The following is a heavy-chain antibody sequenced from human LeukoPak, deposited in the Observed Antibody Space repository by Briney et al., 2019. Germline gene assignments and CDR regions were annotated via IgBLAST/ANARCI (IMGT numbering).Heavy chain of an antibody. J-gene: IGHJ4*02. Sequence: GGSVRLSCEASGFDFRNYYMSWVRQAPGKGLEWLAYIKYDGTYTNYKDSVKGRLTLSRDNAKNSVYLQMNSLRAEDTAVYYCTRDEGATVATYRFDFWGRGTLVTVSS. D-gene: IGHD4-23*01. CDR1: GFDFRNYY. V-gene: IGHV3-7*01. CDR3: TRDEGATVATYRFDF. CDR2: IKYDGTYT.